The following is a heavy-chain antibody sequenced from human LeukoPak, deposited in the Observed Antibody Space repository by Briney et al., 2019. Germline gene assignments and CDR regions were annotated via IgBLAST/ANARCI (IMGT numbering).Heavy chain of an antibody. CDR3: ASAYTYVRLGDH. V-gene: IGHV3-74*01. Sequence: GGSLRLSCAVSGLSFSNYWMHWVRQAPGKGLVWVARTNLHGTAVDYAGSVKGRFTISRDNAKNALFLQMNSLRAEDTAVYYCASAYTYVRLGDHWGQGTLVTVSS. J-gene: IGHJ4*02. D-gene: IGHD3-16*01. CDR1: GLSFSNYW. CDR2: TNLHGTAV.